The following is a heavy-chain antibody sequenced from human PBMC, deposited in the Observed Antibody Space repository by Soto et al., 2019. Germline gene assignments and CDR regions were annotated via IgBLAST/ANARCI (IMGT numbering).Heavy chain of an antibody. V-gene: IGHV3-33*01. CDR1: GFTFSSYG. CDR2: IWYDGSNK. J-gene: IGHJ6*02. Sequence: QVQLVESGGGVVQPGRSLRLSCAASGFTFSSYGMHWVRQAPGKGLEWVAVIWYDGSNKYYADSVKGRFTISRDNSKNTRYLQMNSLRAEDTAVYYCARDSEAAPQGMDVWGQGTTVTVSS. D-gene: IGHD6-13*01. CDR3: ARDSEAAPQGMDV.